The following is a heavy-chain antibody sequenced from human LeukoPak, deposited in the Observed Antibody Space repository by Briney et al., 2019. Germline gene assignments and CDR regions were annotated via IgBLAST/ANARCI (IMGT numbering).Heavy chain of an antibody. CDR1: GYTFTSYD. CDR2: MNPNSGNT. V-gene: IGHV1-8*01. CDR3: ARSLEGYYDSSGYYHDY. Sequence: ASVKVSCKASGYTFTSYDINWVRQATGQGLEWMGWMNPNSGNTGYPQKFQGRVTMTRNTSISTAYMELSSLRSEDTAVYYCARSLEGYYDSSGYYHDYWGQGTLVTVSS. J-gene: IGHJ4*02. D-gene: IGHD3-22*01.